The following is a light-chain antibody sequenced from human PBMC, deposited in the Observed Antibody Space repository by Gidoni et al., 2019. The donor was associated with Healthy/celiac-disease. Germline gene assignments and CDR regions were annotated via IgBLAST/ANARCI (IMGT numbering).Light chain of an antibody. J-gene: IGKJ2*01. CDR2: DAS. Sequence: DMQMTQSPSSLSASVGDRVTITCQASQDISNYLTWYQQKPGKAPKLLIYDASNLETGVPSRFSGSGSGTDFPFTIRSLQPEYIATYYCQQYANLPPTFGQGTKLEIK. CDR1: QDISNY. CDR3: QQYANLPPT. V-gene: IGKV1-33*01.